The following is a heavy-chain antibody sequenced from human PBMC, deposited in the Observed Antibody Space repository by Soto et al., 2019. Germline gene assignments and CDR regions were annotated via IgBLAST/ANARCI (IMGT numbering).Heavy chain of an antibody. V-gene: IGHV3-30*18. Sequence: GESLKISCAASGFTFSSYGMHWVRQAPGKGLEWVAVILYDGSKKYYADSVKGRFTISRDNSKNTLYLQMSSLRAEDTALYYCVKDGSSGWPYFDDMDVWGQGTTVTVSS. CDR2: ILYDGSKK. CDR1: GFTFSSYG. D-gene: IGHD6-19*01. CDR3: VKDGSSGWPYFDDMDV. J-gene: IGHJ6*02.